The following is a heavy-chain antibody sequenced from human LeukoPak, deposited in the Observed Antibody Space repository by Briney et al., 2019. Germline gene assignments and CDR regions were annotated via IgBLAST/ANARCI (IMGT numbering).Heavy chain of an antibody. CDR1: GFTFRNYP. J-gene: IGHJ3*01. D-gene: IGHD4-17*01. CDR2: ISSSSSYI. V-gene: IGHV3-21*01. Sequence: GGSLRLSCAASGFTFRNYPMTWVRQAPGKGLEWVSSISSSSSYIYYADSVKGRFTISRDNAKNSLYLQMNSLRAEDTAVYYCARETYYYGDYWGQGTMVTVSS. CDR3: ARETYYYGDY.